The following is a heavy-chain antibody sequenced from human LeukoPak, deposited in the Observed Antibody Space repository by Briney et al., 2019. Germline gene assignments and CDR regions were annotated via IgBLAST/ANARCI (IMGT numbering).Heavy chain of an antibody. V-gene: IGHV4-59*12. CDR1: GGSISSYY. D-gene: IGHD3-10*01. CDR2: IYYSGYT. J-gene: IGHJ4*02. CDR3: ARLGRSGGKYYFDY. Sequence: SETLSLTCTVSGGSISSYYWSWIRQPPGKGLEWIGYIYYSGYTNYNPSLKSRVTISVDTSKNQFSLTLTSVTAADTAVYYCARLGRSGGKYYFDYWGQGTLVTVSS.